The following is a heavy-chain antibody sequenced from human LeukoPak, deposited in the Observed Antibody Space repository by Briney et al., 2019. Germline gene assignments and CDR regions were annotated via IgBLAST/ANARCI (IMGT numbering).Heavy chain of an antibody. J-gene: IGHJ4*02. CDR1: GFTFSSYA. CDR2: VSGSGGTT. CDR3: AKGSEYSSSSSLDY. V-gene: IGHV3-23*01. Sequence: GGSLRLSCVASGFTFSSYAMSWVRQAPGKGLEWVSTVSGSGGTTYYADSVKGRFTISRDNSKNTLSLQMNSLRAEDTAIYYCAKGSEYSSSSSLDYWGQGTLVTVSA. D-gene: IGHD6-6*01.